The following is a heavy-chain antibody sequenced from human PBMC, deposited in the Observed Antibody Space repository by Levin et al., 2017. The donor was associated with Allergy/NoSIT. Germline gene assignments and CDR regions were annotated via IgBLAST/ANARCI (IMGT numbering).Heavy chain of an antibody. CDR3: ARIRYYYDSSSLIDY. CDR1: GFTFSSYS. Sequence: ASVKVSCAASGFTFSSYSMNWVRQAPGKGLEWVSYISSSSSTIYYADSVKGRFTISRDNAKNSLYLQMNSLRAEDTAVYYCARIRYYYDSSSLIDYWGQGTLVTVSS. J-gene: IGHJ4*02. D-gene: IGHD3-22*01. V-gene: IGHV3-48*01. CDR2: ISSSSSTI.